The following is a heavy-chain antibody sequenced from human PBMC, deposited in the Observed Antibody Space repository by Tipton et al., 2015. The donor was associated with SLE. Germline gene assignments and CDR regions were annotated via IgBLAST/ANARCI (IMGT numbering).Heavy chain of an antibody. V-gene: IGHV4-61*01. D-gene: IGHD2-15*01. J-gene: IGHJ3*02. CDR2: IYYSGST. CDR3: ARAEGSWDAFDI. Sequence: TLSLTCTVSGGSISSGNYYWNWIRQHPGKGLEWIGYIYYSGSTNYNPSLKSRVTISVDTSKNQFSLTLSSVTAADTAVYYCARAEGSWDAFDIWGQGTLVTVSS. CDR1: GGSISSGNYY.